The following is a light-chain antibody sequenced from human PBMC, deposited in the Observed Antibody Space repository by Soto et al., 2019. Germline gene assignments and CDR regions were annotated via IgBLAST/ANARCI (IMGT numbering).Light chain of an antibody. J-gene: IGKJ4*01. CDR1: QAITSA. CDR2: DVS. CDR3: QQFQNYPLT. Sequence: AIQMTQSPSSLSASTGDSVTISCRASQAITSALAWYQQKPGKPPKLLIYDVSTLEGGVPSRLSGSGSGTYFTLSSISLQPEDFATYDCQQFQNYPLTFGGGTNVE. V-gene: IGKV1D-13*01.